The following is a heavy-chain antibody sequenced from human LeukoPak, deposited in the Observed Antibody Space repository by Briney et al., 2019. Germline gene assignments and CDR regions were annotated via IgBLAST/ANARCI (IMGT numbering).Heavy chain of an antibody. V-gene: IGHV5-51*01. Sequence: GESLKISCKGSGYSFTSYWIGWVRQMPGKGLEWMGIIYPGDSDTRYSPSFQGQVTISADKSISTAYLQWSSLKASDTAMYYCARHYYDFWSGLGAIDYWGQGTLVTVSS. J-gene: IGHJ4*02. D-gene: IGHD3-3*01. CDR1: GYSFTSYW. CDR3: ARHYYDFWSGLGAIDY. CDR2: IYPGDSDT.